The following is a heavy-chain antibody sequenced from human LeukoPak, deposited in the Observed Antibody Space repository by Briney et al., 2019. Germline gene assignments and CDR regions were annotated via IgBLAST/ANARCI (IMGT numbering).Heavy chain of an antibody. J-gene: IGHJ4*02. D-gene: IGHD6-19*01. V-gene: IGHV3-74*01. CDR2: INTDGTVT. CDR1: AFTFSKYW. Sequence: GGSLRLSCAASAFTFSKYWMLWVRQAPGKGLESVSRINTDGTVTTYADSVKGRFTVSRDNADNTMFLQMNSVRDEDTAVYYCATKQWLAPPPDSWGQGTPVTVSS. CDR3: ATKQWLAPPPDS.